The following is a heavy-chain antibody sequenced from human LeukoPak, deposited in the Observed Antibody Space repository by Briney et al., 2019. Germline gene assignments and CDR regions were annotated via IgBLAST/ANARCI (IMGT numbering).Heavy chain of an antibody. CDR2: ISSSSSYI. CDR1: GFTFSSYS. V-gene: IGHV3-21*01. J-gene: IGHJ4*02. Sequence: GGSLSLSCAASGFTFSSYSMNWVRQAPGKGLEWVSSISSSSSYIYYADSVKGRFTISRDNAKNSLYLQMNSLRAEDTAVYYCARDRYSGYDFLEGSRILLDYWGQGTLVTVSS. D-gene: IGHD5-12*01. CDR3: ARDRYSGYDFLEGSRILLDY.